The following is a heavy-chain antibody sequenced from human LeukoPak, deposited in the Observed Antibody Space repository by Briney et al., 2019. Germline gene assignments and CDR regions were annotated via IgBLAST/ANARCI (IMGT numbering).Heavy chain of an antibody. CDR3: ARTNGAFDQ. J-gene: IGHJ4*02. CDR2: VGYDGTET. Sequence: GGSLRLSCAASGFPFRIYTMHWVRQAPGKGLEWVAVVGYDGTETYYADSVRGRFTISRDNSKGTLYLQMNSLRAEDTALYYCARTNGAFDQWGQGTLVTVSS. V-gene: IGHV3-30-3*01. CDR1: GFPFRIYT. D-gene: IGHD2-8*01.